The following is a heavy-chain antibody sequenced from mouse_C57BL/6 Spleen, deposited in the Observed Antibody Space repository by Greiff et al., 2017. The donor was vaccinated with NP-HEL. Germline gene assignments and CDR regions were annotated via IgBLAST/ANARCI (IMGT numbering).Heavy chain of an antibody. Sequence: QVQLKQSGAELVRPGASVTLSCKASGYTFTDYEMHWVKQTPVHGLEWIGAIDPETGGTAYNQKFKGKAILTADKSSSTAYMELRSLTSEDSAVYYCTRGKRFAYWGQGTLVTVSA. J-gene: IGHJ3*01. CDR3: TRGKRFAY. CDR2: IDPETGGT. CDR1: GYTFTDYE. V-gene: IGHV1-15*01.